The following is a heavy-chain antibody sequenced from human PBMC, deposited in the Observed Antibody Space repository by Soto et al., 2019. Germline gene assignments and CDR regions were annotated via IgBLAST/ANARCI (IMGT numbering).Heavy chain of an antibody. J-gene: IGHJ4*02. Sequence: PGGSLRLSCAASGFTFSSYAMHWVRQAPGKGLEWVAVISYDGSNKYYADSVKGRFTISRDNSKNTLYLQMNSLRAEDTAVYYWARDPHDYGDYYFDYWGQGTLVTVSS. D-gene: IGHD4-17*01. CDR2: ISYDGSNK. CDR3: ARDPHDYGDYYFDY. V-gene: IGHV3-30-3*01. CDR1: GFTFSSYA.